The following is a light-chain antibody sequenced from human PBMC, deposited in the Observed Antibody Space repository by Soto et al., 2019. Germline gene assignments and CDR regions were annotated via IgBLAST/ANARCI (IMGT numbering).Light chain of an antibody. CDR1: QGISNY. CDR2: VAS. V-gene: IGKV1-27*01. Sequence: DIQMTQSPSSLSASVGDRVTITCRASQGISNYVAWYQQKPGKVPKVLIYVASTLQSGVPSRFIGSGSGTDFTLTISSLQTEDVATYYCQNYNSAPFTFGPGTTVDIK. CDR3: QNYNSAPFT. J-gene: IGKJ3*01.